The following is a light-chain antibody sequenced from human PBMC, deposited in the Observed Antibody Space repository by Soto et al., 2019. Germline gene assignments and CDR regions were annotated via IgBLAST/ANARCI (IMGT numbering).Light chain of an antibody. CDR3: QQYKSYPYT. J-gene: IGKJ2*01. CDR2: DAS. CDR1: QSIISW. Sequence: DIQMTQSPSTLSASVGDRVTITCRASQSIISWLAWYQQKPGKAPKLLIYDASSFESGVPSMFSGSGSWTEVTFNISCLQPDDFATYYWQQYKSYPYTFGQGTKLEIK. V-gene: IGKV1-5*01.